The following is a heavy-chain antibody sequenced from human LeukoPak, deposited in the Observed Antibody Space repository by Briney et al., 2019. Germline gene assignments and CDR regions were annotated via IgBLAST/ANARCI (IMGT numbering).Heavy chain of an antibody. V-gene: IGHV1-18*01. D-gene: IGHD3-10*01. J-gene: IGHJ6*03. CDR2: ISAYNGNT. CDR3: ARGPSGSGSYGSFYYYYYMDV. Sequence: ASVKVSCKASGYTFTSYGISWVRQAPGQGLEWMGWISAYNGNTNYAQKLQGRVTMTTDTSTSTAYMELRSLRSDDTAVYYCARGPSGSGSYGSFYYYYYMDVWGKGTTVTVSS. CDR1: GYTFTSYG.